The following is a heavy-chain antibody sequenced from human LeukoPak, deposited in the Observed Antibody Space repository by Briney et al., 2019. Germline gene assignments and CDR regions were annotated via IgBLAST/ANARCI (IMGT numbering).Heavy chain of an antibody. CDR3: ARDRGYDGYMDV. D-gene: IGHD5-12*01. CDR2: IYHSGST. J-gene: IGHJ6*03. CDR1: GYSISSGYY. Sequence: SETLSLTCTVSGYSISSGYYWGWIRQPPGKGLEWIGSIYHSGSTYYNPSLKRRVTISVDTSKNQFSLKLSSVTAADTAVYYCARDRGYDGYMDVWGKGTTATISS. V-gene: IGHV4-38-2*02.